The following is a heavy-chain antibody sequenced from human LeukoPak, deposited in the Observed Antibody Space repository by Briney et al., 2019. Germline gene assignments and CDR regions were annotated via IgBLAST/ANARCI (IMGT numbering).Heavy chain of an antibody. Sequence: GGSLRLSCAASGCAFSSYAMYWVRQAPGKGLEWVAVISYDESNKYYADSLEGRFTISRDNSKNTLYLQMNRLRAEDTAVYYCAREFRLDHYGSRSVGEFDPWGQGTLVTVSS. D-gene: IGHD3-10*01. CDR3: AREFRLDHYGSRSVGEFDP. CDR2: ISYDESNK. V-gene: IGHV3-30-3*01. J-gene: IGHJ5*02. CDR1: GCAFSSYA.